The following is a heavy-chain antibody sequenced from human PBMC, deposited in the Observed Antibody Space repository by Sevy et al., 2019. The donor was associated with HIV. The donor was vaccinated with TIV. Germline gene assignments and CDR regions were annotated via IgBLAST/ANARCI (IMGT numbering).Heavy chain of an antibody. J-gene: IGHJ6*02. CDR3: AKADATKDGMDV. D-gene: IGHD5-12*01. CDR2: ISGSGGST. V-gene: IGHV3-23*01. Sequence: GGSLRLSCAASGFIFRSYAMSWVRQAPGKGLEWVSGISGSGGSTYYADSVKGRFTISRDNFKNTLYLQMNSLRAEDTAVYYCAKADATKDGMDVWGQGTTVTVSS. CDR1: GFIFRSYA.